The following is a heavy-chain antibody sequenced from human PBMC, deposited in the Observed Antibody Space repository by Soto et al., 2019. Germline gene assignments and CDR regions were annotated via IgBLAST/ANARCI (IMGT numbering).Heavy chain of an antibody. Sequence: ASVKVSCKASGYTFSSHAMHWVRQAPGQRLEWMGWINAGNGNTKYSQKFQGRVAITRDTSASTAYMELSSLRSEDTAVYFCARDGARITVFGVVYYFDNWGQGTLVTVS. CDR3: ARDGARITVFGVVYYFDN. J-gene: IGHJ4*02. V-gene: IGHV1-3*01. D-gene: IGHD3-3*01. CDR2: INAGNGNT. CDR1: GYTFSSHA.